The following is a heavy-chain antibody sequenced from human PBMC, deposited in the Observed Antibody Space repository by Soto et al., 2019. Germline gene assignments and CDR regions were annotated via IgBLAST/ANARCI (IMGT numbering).Heavy chain of an antibody. CDR2: ISGSGGST. Sequence: GGSLRVSCSASGFTFRSYAMSWVRQAPGKGLEWVSAISGSGGSTYYADSVKGRFTISRDNSKNTLYLQMNSLRAEDTAVYYCAKHPSYCTNGVCYHFMDVWGQGTTVTVSS. V-gene: IGHV3-23*01. D-gene: IGHD2-8*01. J-gene: IGHJ6*02. CDR1: GFTFRSYA. CDR3: AKHPSYCTNGVCYHFMDV.